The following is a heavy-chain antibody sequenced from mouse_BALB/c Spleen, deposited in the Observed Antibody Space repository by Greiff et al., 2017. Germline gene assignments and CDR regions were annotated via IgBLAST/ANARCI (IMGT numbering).Heavy chain of an antibody. J-gene: IGHJ2*01. Sequence: EVQLVESGGGLVKPGGSLKLSCAASGFTFSSYAMSWVRQTPAKRLEWVATISSGGSYTYYPDSVKGRFTISRDNAKNTLYLQMSSLRSEDTAMYYCARNLDYWGQGTTLTVSS. CDR2: ISSGGSYT. CDR3: ARNLDY. V-gene: IGHV5-9-3*01. CDR1: GFTFSSYA.